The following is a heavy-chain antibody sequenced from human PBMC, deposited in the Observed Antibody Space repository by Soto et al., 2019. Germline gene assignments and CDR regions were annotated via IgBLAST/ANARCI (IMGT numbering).Heavy chain of an antibody. CDR2: IIPILGIA. V-gene: IGHV1-69*02. D-gene: IGHD2-15*01. Sequence: QVQLVQSGAEVKKPGSSVKVSCKASGGTFSSYTISWVRQAPGQGLEWMGRIIPILGIANDAQKFQGRVTITADKSTSTAYMEVSSLRSEYTAVYYCARGNCSGGSCYYSLLPFDYWGQGTLVTVSS. CDR3: ARGNCSGGSCYYSLLPFDY. CDR1: GGTFSSYT. J-gene: IGHJ4*02.